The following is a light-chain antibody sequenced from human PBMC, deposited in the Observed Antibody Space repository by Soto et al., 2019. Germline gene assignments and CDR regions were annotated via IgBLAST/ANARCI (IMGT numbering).Light chain of an antibody. CDR3: QQLNIYPFT. CDR1: QGISSY. Sequence: IQLTQSPSSLSASVGDRVIMTCRASQGISSYLAWYQQKPGKAPTLLINAASTLETGVPSRFSGSGSGTDFTLTISSLQPEDFATYYCQQLNIYPFTFGPGTKVDIK. V-gene: IGKV1-9*01. J-gene: IGKJ3*01. CDR2: AAS.